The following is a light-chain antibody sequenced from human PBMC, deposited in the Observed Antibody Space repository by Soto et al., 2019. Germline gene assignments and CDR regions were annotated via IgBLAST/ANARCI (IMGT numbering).Light chain of an antibody. CDR3: AAWGDSLNTWV. CDR1: SSNIGSNA. J-gene: IGLJ3*02. V-gene: IGLV1-44*01. Sequence: QSVLTQPPSASGTPGQRVTISCSGSSSNIGSNAVSWYQHFPGTAPKVLIYSDDQRPSGVPDRFSGSKSGTSASLAISGLRAEDEAGYFCAAWGDSLNTWVFGGGTKLTVL. CDR2: SDD.